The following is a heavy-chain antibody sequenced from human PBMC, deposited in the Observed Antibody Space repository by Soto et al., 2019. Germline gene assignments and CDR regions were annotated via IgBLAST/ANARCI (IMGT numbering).Heavy chain of an antibody. J-gene: IGHJ4*02. CDR3: ARASRNCFAY. Sequence: QVQLQESGPGLVKPSETLSLTCTVSGDSISDYYWSWIRQPPGKGLEWIGYIYHSGSTYYNHSLKSRVTISLDSSKIQFSLKLNSVTAAYTAVYYCARASRNCFAYWGQGNLVTVSS. CDR2: IYHSGST. CDR1: GDSISDYY. V-gene: IGHV4-59*01.